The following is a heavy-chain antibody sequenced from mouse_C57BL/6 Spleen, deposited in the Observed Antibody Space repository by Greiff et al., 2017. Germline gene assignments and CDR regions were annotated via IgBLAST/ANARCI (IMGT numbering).Heavy chain of an antibody. J-gene: IGHJ2*01. CDR3: AREGLITAVVAKYFDY. CDR1: GYSFTDYN. V-gene: IGHV1-39*01. CDR2: INPNYGTT. Sequence: EVQLQQSGPELVKPGASVKISCKASGYSFTDYNMNWVKQSNGKSLEWIGVINPNYGTTSYNQKFKGKATLTVDQSSSTAYMQLNILTSEDSAVYYCAREGLITAVVAKYFDYWGQGTTLTVSS. D-gene: IGHD1-1*01.